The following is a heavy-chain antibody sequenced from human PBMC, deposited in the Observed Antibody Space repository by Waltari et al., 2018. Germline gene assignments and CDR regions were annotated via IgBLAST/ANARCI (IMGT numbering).Heavy chain of an antibody. CDR1: GGSISSHY. Sequence: QVQLQESGPGLVKPSETLSLTCTVSGGSISSHYRSWIRQPPGKGLEWIGYIYYSGSTNYNPSLKSRVTISVDTSKNQFSLKLSSVTAADTAVYYCAQFGSGWYVGWFDPWGQGTLVTVSS. V-gene: IGHV4-59*11. CDR2: IYYSGST. D-gene: IGHD6-19*01. CDR3: AQFGSGWYVGWFDP. J-gene: IGHJ5*02.